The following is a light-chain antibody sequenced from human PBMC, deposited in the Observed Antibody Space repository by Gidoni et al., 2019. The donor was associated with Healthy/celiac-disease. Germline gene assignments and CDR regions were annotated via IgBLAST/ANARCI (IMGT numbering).Light chain of an antibody. Sequence: NFMLTQPHSVSESPGKTVTISCTRSSGSIASNYVQWYQQRPGSAPTTVIYEDNQRPSGVPDRFSGSSDSSSNSDSLTISGLKTEDEADYYCQSYDSSNVVFGGGTKLTVL. V-gene: IGLV6-57*04. CDR1: SGSIASNY. CDR3: QSYDSSNVV. CDR2: EDN. J-gene: IGLJ2*01.